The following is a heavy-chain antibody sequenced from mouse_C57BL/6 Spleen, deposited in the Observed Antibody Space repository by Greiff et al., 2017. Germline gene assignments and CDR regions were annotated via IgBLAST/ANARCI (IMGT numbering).Heavy chain of an antibody. Sequence: EVKLVESGGGLVKPGGSLKLSCAASGFTFSSYTMSWVRQTPEKRLEWVATISGGGGNTYYPDSVKGRFTISRDNAKNTLYLQMSSLRSEDTALYYCARHGYYYGSSYPYYFDYWGRGTTLTVSS. V-gene: IGHV5-9*01. CDR2: ISGGGGNT. CDR1: GFTFSSYT. CDR3: ARHGYYYGSSYPYYFDY. D-gene: IGHD1-1*01. J-gene: IGHJ2*01.